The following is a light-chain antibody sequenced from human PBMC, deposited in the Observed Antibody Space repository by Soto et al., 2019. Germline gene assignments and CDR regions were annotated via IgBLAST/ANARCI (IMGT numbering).Light chain of an antibody. CDR2: GAS. CDR1: QSISSSY. V-gene: IGKV3-20*01. CDR3: QQYGSSPRT. Sequence: LTQSPGTLSLSPGERATLSCRASQSISSSYLAWYQQKPGQAPRLLIYGASSRATGIPDRFSGSGSGTDFTLTISRLEPEDFAVYYCQQYGSSPRTFGQGTKVEIK. J-gene: IGKJ1*01.